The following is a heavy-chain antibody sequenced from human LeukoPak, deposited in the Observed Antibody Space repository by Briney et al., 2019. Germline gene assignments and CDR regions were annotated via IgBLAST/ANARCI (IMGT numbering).Heavy chain of an antibody. V-gene: IGHV4-59*08. CDR2: MYYSGST. CDR1: GGSISSYY. CDR3: ARGRTYVDY. J-gene: IGHJ4*02. Sequence: SETLSLTCTVSGGSISSYYWSWIRQPPGKGLEWIGYMYYSGSTNYNPSLKSRVTISIDTSKNQFSPKLSSVTAADMAVYYCARGRTYVDYWGQGTLVTVSS. D-gene: IGHD1-26*01.